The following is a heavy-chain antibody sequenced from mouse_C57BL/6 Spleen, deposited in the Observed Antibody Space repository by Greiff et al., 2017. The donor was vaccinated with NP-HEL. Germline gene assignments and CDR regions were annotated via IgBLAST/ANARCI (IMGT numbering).Heavy chain of an antibody. Sequence: VQLQQPGAELVKPGASVKMSCKASGYTFTSYWITWVKQRPGQGLEWIGDIYPGSGSTNYNEKFKSKATLTVDTSSSTAYMQLSSLPSEDSAVYYCARGTAQAMGFAYWGQGPLVTVSA. D-gene: IGHD3-2*02. J-gene: IGHJ3*01. CDR1: GYTFTSYW. CDR3: ARGTAQAMGFAY. CDR2: IYPGSGST. V-gene: IGHV1-55*01.